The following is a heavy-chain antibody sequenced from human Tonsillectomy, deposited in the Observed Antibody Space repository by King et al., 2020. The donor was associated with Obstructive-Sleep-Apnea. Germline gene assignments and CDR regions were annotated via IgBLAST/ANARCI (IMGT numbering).Heavy chain of an antibody. CDR1: GYSISSGYY. V-gene: IGHV4-38-2*02. D-gene: IGHD5-18*01. Sequence: VQLQESGPGLVKPSETLSLTCTVSGYSISSGYYWVWIRQTPGKGLDWIGSIDHVGSTSSNPSLKSRVTISLDTSKNQFSLKLTSVTAADTAVYYCARDPGTYTYGIWGQGTLVTVSS. J-gene: IGHJ4*02. CDR3: ARDPGTYTYGI. CDR2: IDHVGST.